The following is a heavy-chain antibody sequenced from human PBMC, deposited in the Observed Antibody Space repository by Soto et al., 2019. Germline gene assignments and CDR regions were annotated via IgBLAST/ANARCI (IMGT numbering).Heavy chain of an antibody. V-gene: IGHV4-4*07. J-gene: IGHJ5*02. D-gene: IGHD3-3*01. Sequence: ETLSLTCTVSGGSMSSYYWTWIRQPAGKGLEWIGRVYSSGGTHYNPSLKSRVTISLDTSKNQFSLRLLSVTDADTAVYYCARGQRFSDWFDPWGQGTLVTVSS. CDR3: ARGQRFSDWFDP. CDR1: GGSMSSYY. CDR2: VYSSGGT.